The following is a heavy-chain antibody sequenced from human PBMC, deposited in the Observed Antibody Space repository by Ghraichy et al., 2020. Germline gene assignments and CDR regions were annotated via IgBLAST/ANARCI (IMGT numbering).Heavy chain of an antibody. CDR3: ARDSAVAVPQFDWYFDL. J-gene: IGHJ2*01. CDR1: GFTFSSYA. V-gene: IGHV3-30-3*01. Sequence: GGSLRLSCAASGFTFSSYAMHWVRQAPGKGLEWVAVISYDGSNKYYADSVKGRFTISRDNSKNTLYLQMNSLRAEDTAVYYCARDSAVAVPQFDWYFDLWGRGTLVTVSS. CDR2: ISYDGSNK. D-gene: IGHD6-19*01.